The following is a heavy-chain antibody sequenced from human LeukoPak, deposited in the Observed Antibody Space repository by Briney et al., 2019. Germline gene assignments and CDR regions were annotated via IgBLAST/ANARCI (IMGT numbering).Heavy chain of an antibody. CDR2: IYYSGST. CDR1: GGSISSSSYY. Sequence: SETLSLTCTVSGGSISSSSYYWGWIRQPPGKGLEWIGSIYYSGSTYYNPSLKSRVTISVDTSKNQFSLKLSSVTAADTAVYYCARDHPGSSGYYYFDYWGQGTLVTVSS. D-gene: IGHD3-22*01. J-gene: IGHJ4*02. CDR3: ARDHPGSSGYYYFDY. V-gene: IGHV4-39*07.